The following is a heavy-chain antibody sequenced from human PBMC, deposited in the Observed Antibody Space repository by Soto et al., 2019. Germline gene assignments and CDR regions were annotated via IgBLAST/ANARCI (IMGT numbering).Heavy chain of an antibody. V-gene: IGHV1-8*01. Sequence: SVKVSCKASGYTFTSSDINWVRQATGQGLEWMGWINPNSGNTGYAQKFQGRVTMTRNTSISTAYMELSSLRSEDTAMYYCARGPPRSASFDYWGQGTLVTASS. CDR3: ARGPPRSASFDY. CDR2: INPNSGNT. J-gene: IGHJ4*02. D-gene: IGHD6-6*01. CDR1: GYTFTSSD.